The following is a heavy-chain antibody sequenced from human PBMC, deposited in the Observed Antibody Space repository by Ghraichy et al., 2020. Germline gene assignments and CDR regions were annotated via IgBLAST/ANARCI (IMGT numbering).Heavy chain of an antibody. V-gene: IGHV4-34*01. D-gene: IGHD2-15*01. Sequence: LSLTCAVYGGSFSGYYWSWIRQPPGKGLEWIGEINHSGSTNYNPSLKSRVTISVDTSKNQFSLKLSSVTAADTAVYYCARGDGYCSGGSCYSLVYWGQGTLVTVSS. CDR3: ARGDGYCSGGSCYSLVY. CDR2: INHSGST. CDR1: GGSFSGYY. J-gene: IGHJ4*02.